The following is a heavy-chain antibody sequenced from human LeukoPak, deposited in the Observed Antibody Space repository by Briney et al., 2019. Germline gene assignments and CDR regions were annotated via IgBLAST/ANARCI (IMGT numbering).Heavy chain of an antibody. J-gene: IGHJ6*03. CDR3: TREKEGYNFGLDYYYYYMHV. Sequence: PGGSLRLSCAASGFTFSSYAMHWVRQAPGKGLEWVAVISYDGSNKYYADSVKGRFTISRDNSKNTLYLQMNSLRAEDTAVYYCTREKEGYNFGLDYYYYYMHVWGKGTTVTVSS. D-gene: IGHD5-18*01. V-gene: IGHV3-30*04. CDR1: GFTFSSYA. CDR2: ISYDGSNK.